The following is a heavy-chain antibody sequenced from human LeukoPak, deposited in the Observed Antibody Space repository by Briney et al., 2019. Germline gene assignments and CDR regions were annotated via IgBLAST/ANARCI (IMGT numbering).Heavy chain of an antibody. CDR1: GFTLSSLA. Sequence: GGSLRLSCAASGFTLSSLAMHWVRQAPGKGLEWVSSSGTRSGTKYYADSVMGRFTISRDSAMNSVSLQINSLRAEDTAVYYWLLQMTYGELSDPDFRGQGTLVTVSS. V-gene: IGHV3-21*01. CDR2: SGTRSGTK. D-gene: IGHD3-16*02. J-gene: IGHJ4*02. CDR3: LLQMTYGELSDPDF.